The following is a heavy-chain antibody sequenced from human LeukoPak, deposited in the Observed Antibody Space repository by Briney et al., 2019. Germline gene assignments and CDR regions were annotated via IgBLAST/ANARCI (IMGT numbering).Heavy chain of an antibody. Sequence: SETLSLTCTVSGGSISSSSYYWGWIRQPPGKGLEWIGSIYYSGSTYYNPSLKSRVTISVDTSKNQFSLKLSSVTAADTAVYYCARLTYYYDSSGYACFDYWGQGTLVTVSS. D-gene: IGHD3-22*01. J-gene: IGHJ4*02. V-gene: IGHV4-39*01. CDR3: ARLTYYYDSSGYACFDY. CDR1: GGSISSSSYY. CDR2: IYYSGST.